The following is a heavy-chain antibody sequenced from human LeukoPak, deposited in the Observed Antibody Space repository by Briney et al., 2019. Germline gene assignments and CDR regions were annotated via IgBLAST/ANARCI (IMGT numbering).Heavy chain of an antibody. Sequence: GGSLRLSCAASGFTFSNYDMNWVRQAPGKGLEWVSAISGSGGSTYYADSVKGRFTISRDNSKNTLYLQMNSLRAEDTAVYYCASPGILLWFGETNYYFDYWGQGTLVTVSS. J-gene: IGHJ4*02. CDR1: GFTFSNYD. CDR3: ASPGILLWFGETNYYFDY. CDR2: ISGSGGST. V-gene: IGHV3-23*01. D-gene: IGHD3-10*01.